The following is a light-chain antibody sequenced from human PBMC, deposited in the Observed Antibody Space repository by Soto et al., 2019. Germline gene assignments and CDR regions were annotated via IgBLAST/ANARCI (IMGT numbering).Light chain of an antibody. CDR1: SSDVGGYNY. Sequence: QSVLTQPPSASGSPGQSVTISCTGTSSDVGGYNYVSWYQQHPGKAPKLMIYEVSKRPSGVPDRFSGSKSGNTASLTVSGLQAEDEDDYYCSSYAGSNNLGVFGTGTKVT. CDR2: EVS. CDR3: SSYAGSNNLGV. J-gene: IGLJ1*01. V-gene: IGLV2-8*01.